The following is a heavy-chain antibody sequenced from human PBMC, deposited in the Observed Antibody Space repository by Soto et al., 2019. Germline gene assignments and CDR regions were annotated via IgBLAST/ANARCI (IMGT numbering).Heavy chain of an antibody. J-gene: IGHJ3*02. Sequence: SVKVSCKASGGTFSSYTISWVRQAPGQGLEWMGRIIPILGIANYAQKFQGRVTITADKSTSTAYMELSSLRSEDTAVYYCARLYYYDSSGYYPEAFDIWGQGTMVTVSS. CDR1: GGTFSSYT. CDR2: IIPILGIA. CDR3: ARLYYYDSSGYYPEAFDI. V-gene: IGHV1-69*02. D-gene: IGHD3-22*01.